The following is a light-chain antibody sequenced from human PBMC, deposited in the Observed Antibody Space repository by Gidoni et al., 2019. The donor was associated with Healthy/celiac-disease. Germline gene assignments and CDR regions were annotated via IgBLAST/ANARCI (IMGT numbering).Light chain of an antibody. V-gene: IGLV1-44*01. CDR2: SNN. Sequence: QSVLTQPPSASGTPGQRVTISCSGSSSNTGSNTVNWYQQLPGTAPKLLIYSNNPRPSGVPDRFSGSKSGTSASLAISGLQSEDEADYYCAAWDDSPNGFWVFGGGTKLTVL. CDR3: AAWDDSPNGFWV. J-gene: IGLJ3*02. CDR1: SSNTGSNT.